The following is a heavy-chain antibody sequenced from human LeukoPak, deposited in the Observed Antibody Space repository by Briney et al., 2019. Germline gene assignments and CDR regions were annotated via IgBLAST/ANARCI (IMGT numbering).Heavy chain of an antibody. V-gene: IGHV3-48*01. D-gene: IGHD2-15*01. CDR1: GFSLRSYS. Sequence: PGGALRLSCAGSGFSLRSYSMNGVGQAAGKGVEWVSYITSRGSIIHYTDTVKGRFPISKHNADNSLYLQMNSLRAEDTAVYYCARVRVGYYFDYWGQGTLVTVSS. CDR2: ITSRGSII. J-gene: IGHJ4*02. CDR3: ARVRVGYYFDY.